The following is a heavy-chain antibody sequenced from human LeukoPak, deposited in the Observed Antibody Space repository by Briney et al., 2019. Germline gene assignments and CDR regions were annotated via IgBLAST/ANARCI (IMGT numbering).Heavy chain of an antibody. V-gene: IGHV3-23*01. CDR1: GFTFRSHA. CDR3: ANLPAEGTVTTRSMWFDP. J-gene: IGHJ5*02. D-gene: IGHD4-17*01. Sequence: GGSLRLSCAASGFTFRSHAMSWVRRAPGRGLEWVSAIRGDGATMFYADSVKGRITVSRDNSKNTLYLQMNSLRAEDTAVYYCANLPAEGTVTTRSMWFDPWGQGTLVTVSS. CDR2: IRGDGATM.